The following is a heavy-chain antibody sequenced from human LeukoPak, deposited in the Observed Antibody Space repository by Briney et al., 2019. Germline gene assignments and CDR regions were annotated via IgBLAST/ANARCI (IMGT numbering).Heavy chain of an antibody. V-gene: IGHV4-59*01. D-gene: IGHD2-8*01. CDR2: IYYSGST. J-gene: IGHJ3*02. Sequence: SETLSLTCTVSGGSISSYYWSWIRQPPGKGLEWIGYIYYSGSTNYNPSLKSRVTISVDTSKNQFSLKLSSVTAADTAVYYCARHGGYSTTWDDAFAIWGQGTMVIVSS. CDR1: GGSISSYY. CDR3: ARHGGYSTTWDDAFAI.